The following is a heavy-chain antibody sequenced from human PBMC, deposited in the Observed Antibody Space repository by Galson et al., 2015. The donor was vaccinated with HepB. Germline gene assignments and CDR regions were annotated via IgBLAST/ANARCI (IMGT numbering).Heavy chain of an antibody. CDR3: ARHGAAAGKENWYFDL. CDR1: GGTFSSYT. V-gene: IGHV1-69*02. CDR2: IIPILGIA. D-gene: IGHD6-13*01. J-gene: IGHJ2*01. Sequence: SVKVSCKASGGTFSSYTISWVRQAPGQGLEWMGRIIPILGIANYAQKFQGRVTITADKSTSTAYMELSSLKASDPAMYYCARHGAAAGKENWYFDLWGRGTLVTVSS.